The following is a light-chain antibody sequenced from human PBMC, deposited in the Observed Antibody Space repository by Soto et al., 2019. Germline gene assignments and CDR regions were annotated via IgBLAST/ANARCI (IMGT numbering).Light chain of an antibody. CDR3: QSYDSSLSHVV. J-gene: IGLJ2*01. V-gene: IGLV1-40*01. CDR2: GNS. Sequence: QPVLTQPPSASGAPGQRVTISCTGSSSNIGAGYDVHWYQQLPGTAPKLLIYGNSNRPSGVPDRFSGSKSGTSASLAITGLQAEDEADYYCQSYDSSLSHVVFGGGTKLTVL. CDR1: SSNIGAGYD.